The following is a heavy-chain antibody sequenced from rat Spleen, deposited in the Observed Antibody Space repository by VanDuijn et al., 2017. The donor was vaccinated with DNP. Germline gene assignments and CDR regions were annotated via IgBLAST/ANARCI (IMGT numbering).Heavy chain of an antibody. CDR1: GHSITNDYR. J-gene: IGHJ3*01. Sequence: EVQLQESGPGLVTPSQSLSLTCSVTGHSITNDYRWNWLRNFPGDKLEWMGYINSAGRINYNPSLKSRISITRDTSKNQFFLQVNSVTTEDTATYYCASTQYSGDVNWFAYWGQGTLVTVSS. CDR3: ASTQYSGDVNWFAY. V-gene: IGHV3-3*01. D-gene: IGHD1-1*01. CDR2: INSAGRI.